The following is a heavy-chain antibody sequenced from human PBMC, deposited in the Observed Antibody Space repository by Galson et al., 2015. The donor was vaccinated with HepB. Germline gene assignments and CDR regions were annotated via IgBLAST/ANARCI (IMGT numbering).Heavy chain of an antibody. CDR1: GFTFSSYY. CDR3: ASHNYGYRD. V-gene: IGHV3-7*03. Sequence: SLRLSCAASGFTFSSYYMSWVRQAPGKGLEWVANINQDGSEKYYVDSVKGRFTISRDNAKNSLYLQMNSLRAEDTAVYYCASHNYGYRDWGQGTLVTVSS. J-gene: IGHJ4*02. CDR2: INQDGSEK. D-gene: IGHD5-24*01.